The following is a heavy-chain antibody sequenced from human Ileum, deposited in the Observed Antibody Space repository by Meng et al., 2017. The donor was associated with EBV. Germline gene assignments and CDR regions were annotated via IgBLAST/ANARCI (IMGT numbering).Heavy chain of an antibody. D-gene: IGHD3-10*01. CDR1: GFTFGSHA. CDR3: AKDQNYDGSGNYYTS. J-gene: IGHJ4*02. Sequence: VLLVESGGALVQPGGSLRLSCAASGFTFGSHAMSWVRQAPGKGLEWVSGLNGDGMTTHYADAVKGRFTISRDNSKNTLYLQMNSLSAEDTAIYYCAKDQNYDGSGNYYTSWGQGTLVTVSS. CDR2: LNGDGMTT. V-gene: IGHV3-23*04.